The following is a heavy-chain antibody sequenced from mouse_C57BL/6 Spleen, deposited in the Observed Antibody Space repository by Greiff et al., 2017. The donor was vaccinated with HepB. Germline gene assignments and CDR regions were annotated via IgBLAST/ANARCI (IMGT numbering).Heavy chain of an antibody. CDR1: GFTFTDYY. CDR3: ARDYDYDEAWFAY. D-gene: IGHD2-4*01. J-gene: IGHJ3*01. CDR2: IRNKANGYTT. V-gene: IGHV7-3*01. Sequence: EVHLVESGGGLVQPGGSLSLSCAASGFTFTDYYMSWVRQPPGKALEWLGFIRNKANGYTTEYSASVKGRFTISRDNSQSILYLQMNALRAEDSATYYCARDYDYDEAWFAYWGQGTLVTVSA.